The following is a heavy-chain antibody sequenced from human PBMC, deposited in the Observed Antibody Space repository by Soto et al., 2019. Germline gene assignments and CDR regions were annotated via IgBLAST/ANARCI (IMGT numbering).Heavy chain of an antibody. CDR2: ISAYNGNT. Sequence: QVQLVQSGAEVKKPGASVKVSCKASGYTFTSYGISWVRQAPGQGLEWMGWISAYNGNTNYAQKLQGRVTTTTDTSTSTAYMELRSLRSDDTAVYYCATDSSGYAPDYYYGMDVWGQGNTVTVSS. D-gene: IGHD3-22*01. V-gene: IGHV1-18*01. CDR1: GYTFTSYG. J-gene: IGHJ6*02. CDR3: ATDSSGYAPDYYYGMDV.